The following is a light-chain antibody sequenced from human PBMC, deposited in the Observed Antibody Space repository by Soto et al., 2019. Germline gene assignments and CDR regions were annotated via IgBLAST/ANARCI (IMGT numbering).Light chain of an antibody. CDR3: QQYNNSPPRT. CDR1: QSFSYN. CDR2: GAS. J-gene: IGKJ1*01. Sequence: EIEMTQSPATMSVSPGERFTLSCRAIQSFSYNLAWYQHRFGQSPRLLIYGASVRATGIPARFSGSGSGTEFTLTISNVQSEDFAVYYCQQYNNSPPRTFGQGTKVDI. V-gene: IGKV3-15*01.